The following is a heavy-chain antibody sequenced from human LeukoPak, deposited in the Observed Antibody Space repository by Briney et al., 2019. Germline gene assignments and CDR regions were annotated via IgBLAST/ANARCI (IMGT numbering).Heavy chain of an antibody. CDR1: GFTFSNYG. D-gene: IGHD3-22*01. CDR3: AKYHPYDYDSSGFGDAFDS. V-gene: IGHV3-23*01. CDR2: ISGRGSST. J-gene: IGHJ3*02. Sequence: GSLSLSCAASGFTFSNYGMSWVRQSAGKGLEWVPHISGRGSSTYYADSVKGRFTVSRDNSRNKLYLQMSSLRAEDTAVYYCAKYHPYDYDSSGFGDAFDSWGQGTMVTVSS.